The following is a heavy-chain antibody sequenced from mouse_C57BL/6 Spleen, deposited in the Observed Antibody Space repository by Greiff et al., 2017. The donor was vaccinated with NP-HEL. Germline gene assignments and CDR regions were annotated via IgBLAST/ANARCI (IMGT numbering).Heavy chain of an antibody. CDR2: INPSSGYT. D-gene: IGHD1-1*01. CDR1: GYTFTRYT. J-gene: IGHJ4*01. V-gene: IGHV1-4*01. CDR3: ARRWGSSYPAMDY. Sequence: QVQLKQSGAELARPGASVKMSCKASGYTFTRYTMHWVKQRPGQGLEWIGYINPSSGYTKYNQKFKDKATLTVDKSSSTAYMQLSSLTSEDSAVYYCARRWGSSYPAMDYWGQGTSVTVSS.